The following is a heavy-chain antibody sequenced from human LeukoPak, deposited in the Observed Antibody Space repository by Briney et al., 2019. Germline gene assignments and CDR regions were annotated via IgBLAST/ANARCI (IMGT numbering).Heavy chain of an antibody. CDR2: ISYDGSNK. V-gene: IGHV3-30*18. J-gene: IGHJ4*02. CDR1: GFTFSSYG. CDR3: AKEHIVVVTAPIAN. Sequence: PGGSLRLSCAASGFTFSSYGMHWVRQAPGKGLEWVAVISYDGSNKYYADSVKGRFTISRDNSKNTLYLQMNSLRAEDTAVYYCAKEHIVVVTAPIANWGQGTLVTVSS. D-gene: IGHD2-21*02.